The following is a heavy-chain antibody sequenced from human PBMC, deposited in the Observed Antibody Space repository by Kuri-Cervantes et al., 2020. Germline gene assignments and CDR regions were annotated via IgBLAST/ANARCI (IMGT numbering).Heavy chain of an antibody. CDR3: ARRYLDGGADY. CDR2: INAGNGYT. D-gene: IGHD3/OR15-3a*01. CDR1: GYTFTSYG. V-gene: IGHV1-3*01. J-gene: IGHJ4*02. Sequence: ASVKVSCKASGYTFTSYGMHWVRQAPGQRLEWMGWINAGNGYTKYSQKFQGRVTITGDTSASTAYMELSRLRSDDTAVYYCARRYLDGGADYWGQGTLVTVSS.